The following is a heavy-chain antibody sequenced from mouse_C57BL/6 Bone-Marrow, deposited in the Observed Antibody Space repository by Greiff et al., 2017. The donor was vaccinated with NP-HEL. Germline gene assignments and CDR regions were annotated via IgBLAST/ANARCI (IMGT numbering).Heavy chain of an antibody. CDR3: ARRAGSRGFFAD. V-gene: IGHV1-64*01. Sequence: QVQLKQSGAELVKPGASVKLSCKASGYTFTSYWMHWVKQRPGQGLEWIGMIHPNSGSTNYNEKFKSKATLTVDKSSSTAYMQLSSLTSEDSAVYYCARRAGSRGFFADWGQGTLVTVSA. D-gene: IGHD1-2*01. CDR2: IHPNSGST. CDR1: GYTFTSYW. J-gene: IGHJ3*01.